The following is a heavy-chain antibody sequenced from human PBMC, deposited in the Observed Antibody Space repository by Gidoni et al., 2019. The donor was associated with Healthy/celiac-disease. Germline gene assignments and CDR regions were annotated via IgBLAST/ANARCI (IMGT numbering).Heavy chain of an antibody. D-gene: IGHD2-21*01. CDR3: ARACGGDCYYYAFAI. J-gene: IGHJ3*02. V-gene: IGHV4-30-4*01. Sequence: QVQLQESGPGLVKPAQTLSLTCTVSGGSISSGDYYWSWIRQPPGKGLEWLGYIYYSGSTYYNPSLKSRVTISVDTSKNQFSLKLSSVTAADTAVYYCARACGGDCYYYAFAIWGQGTMVTVSS. CDR1: GGSISSGDYY. CDR2: IYYSGST.